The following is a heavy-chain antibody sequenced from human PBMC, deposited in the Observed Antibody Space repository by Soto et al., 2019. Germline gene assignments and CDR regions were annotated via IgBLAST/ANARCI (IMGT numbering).Heavy chain of an antibody. V-gene: IGHV1-18*01. CDR3: ARVKTGVAVAGAFDI. D-gene: IGHD6-19*01. CDR2: ISAYNGNT. CDR1: GYTFTSYG. Sequence: ASVKVSCKSSGYTFTSYGISCVRQAPGQGLEWMGWISAYNGNTNYAQKLQGRVTMTTDTSTSTAYMELRSLRSDDTAVYYCARVKTGVAVAGAFDIWGQGTMVTVS. J-gene: IGHJ3*02.